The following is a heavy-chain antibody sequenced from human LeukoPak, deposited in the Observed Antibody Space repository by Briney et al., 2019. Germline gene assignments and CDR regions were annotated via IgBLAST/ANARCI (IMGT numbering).Heavy chain of an antibody. CDR3: ARDRVEVTTSMLGGVKRTVTDYYGMDV. CDR2: TYSDGTT. J-gene: IGHJ6*02. D-gene: IGHD3-16*01. Sequence: PGGSLRLSCAASGFTFSNYSMNWVRQAPGKGLEWVSITYSDGTTYYADSVKGRFTISRDNSRNTLYVQMNSLRAEDTAVYFCARDRVEVTTSMLGGVKRTVTDYYGMDVWGQGTTVTVSS. CDR1: GFTFSNYS. V-gene: IGHV3-53*01.